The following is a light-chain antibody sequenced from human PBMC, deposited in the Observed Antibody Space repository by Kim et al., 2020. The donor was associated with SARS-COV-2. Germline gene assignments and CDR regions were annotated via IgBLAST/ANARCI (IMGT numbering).Light chain of an antibody. J-gene: IGKJ2*01. V-gene: IGKV1-5*03. Sequence: DIQMTQSPSTLSASVGDRVTITCRASENIGTWLAWYQQKPGRAPSLLIYLASTLESGVPSRFSGTGSGTEFSLSITSLQPDDFATYYCQHSCRFPYAFGQGTKLEI. CDR1: ENIGTW. CDR3: QHSCRFPYA. CDR2: LAS.